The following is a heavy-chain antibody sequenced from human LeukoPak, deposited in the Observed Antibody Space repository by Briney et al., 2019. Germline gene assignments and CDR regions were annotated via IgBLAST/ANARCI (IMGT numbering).Heavy chain of an antibody. J-gene: IGHJ4*02. V-gene: IGHV3-23*01. CDR2: LSGNSAAA. D-gene: IGHD3-9*01. Sequence: GGSLRLSCVASGFTFSNYAMGWVRQAPGKGLEWVSTLSGNSAAAYYADSVKGRSTISRDNSKNTLYLQMNSLRAEDTAVYYCAKESDILTGYYFLDYWGQGTLVTVSS. CDR3: AKESDILTGYYFLDY. CDR1: GFTFSNYA.